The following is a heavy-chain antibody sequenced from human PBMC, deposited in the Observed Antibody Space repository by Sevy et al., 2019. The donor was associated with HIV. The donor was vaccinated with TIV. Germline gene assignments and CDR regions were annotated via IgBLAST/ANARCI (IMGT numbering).Heavy chain of an antibody. D-gene: IGHD3-3*01. CDR1: GFTFSSYE. CDR3: AREGYDLNYGMDV. Sequence: GGSLRLSCAASGFTFSSYEMNWVRQAPGKGLEWVSYISSSGSTIYYADSVKGRFTISRDKAKNSLYLQMNSLRAEDTAVYYCAREGYDLNYGMDVWGQGTTVTVSS. CDR2: ISSSGSTI. J-gene: IGHJ6*02. V-gene: IGHV3-48*03.